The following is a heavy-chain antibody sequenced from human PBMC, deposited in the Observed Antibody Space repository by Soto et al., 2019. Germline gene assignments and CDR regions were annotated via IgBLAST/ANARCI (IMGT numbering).Heavy chain of an antibody. CDR3: ARVRSPFGEENFDY. CDR1: GYNFTSYG. CDR2: IRAYNGNT. J-gene: IGHJ4*02. V-gene: IGHV1-18*01. Sequence: ASVKVSCKASGYNFTSYGISWVRQAPGQGLEWMGWIRAYNGNTNYAQKLQGRVTMTTDTATSTAYMELRSLRSDDTAVYYCARVRSPFGEENFDYWGQGTLVTVSS. D-gene: IGHD3-10*01.